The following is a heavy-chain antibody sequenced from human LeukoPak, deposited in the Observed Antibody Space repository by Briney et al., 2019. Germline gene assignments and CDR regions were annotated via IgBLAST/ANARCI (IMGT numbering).Heavy chain of an antibody. CDR2: IYYSGST. J-gene: IGHJ4*02. Sequence: SETMFFSCTASGGSISSYYWSWIRQPPGKGLELIGYIYYSGSTNYNPSLKSRVTISVDTSKNQFSLKLSSVTAADTAVYYCARVHLTGYYTYYFDYWGQGTLVTVSS. CDR3: ARVHLTGYYTYYFDY. CDR1: GGSISSYY. V-gene: IGHV4-59*01. D-gene: IGHD3-9*01.